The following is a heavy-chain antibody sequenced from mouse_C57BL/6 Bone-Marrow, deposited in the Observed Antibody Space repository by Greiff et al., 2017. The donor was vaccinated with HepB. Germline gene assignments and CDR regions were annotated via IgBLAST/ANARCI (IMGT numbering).Heavy chain of an antibody. J-gene: IGHJ4*01. Sequence: VQLQQSGAELVRPGTSVKMSCKASGYTFTNYWIGWAKQRPGHGLEWIGDIYPGGGYTNYNEKFKGKATLTAEKSSSTAYMQFSSLTSEDSAIYYCARYSFYAMDYWGQGTSVTVSS. CDR1: GYTFTNYW. D-gene: IGHD2-12*01. CDR2: IYPGGGYT. CDR3: ARYSFYAMDY. V-gene: IGHV1-63*01.